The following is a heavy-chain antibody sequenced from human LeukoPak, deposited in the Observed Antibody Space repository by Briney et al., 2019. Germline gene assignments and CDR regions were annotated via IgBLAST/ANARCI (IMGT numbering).Heavy chain of an antibody. CDR2: ISAYNGNT. D-gene: IGHD1-26*01. CDR1: GYTFTIYA. CDR3: ARGRSGSYCDY. J-gene: IGHJ4*02. Sequence: ASVKVSCKASGYTFTIYAMHWVRQAPGQRLEWMGWISAYNGNTNYAQKLQGRVTMTTDTSTSTAYMELRSLRSDDTAVYYCARGRSGSYCDYWGQGTLVTVSS. V-gene: IGHV1-18*01.